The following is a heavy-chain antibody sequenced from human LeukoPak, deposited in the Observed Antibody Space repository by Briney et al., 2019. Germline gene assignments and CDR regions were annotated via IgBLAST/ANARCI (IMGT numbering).Heavy chain of an antibody. J-gene: IGHJ4*02. D-gene: IGHD3-22*01. V-gene: IGHV1-69*13. CDR3: ARTSHYYDSSGAAADY. CDR1: GGTFSSYA. Sequence: GASVKFSCTASGGTFSSYAISWVRQATGQGLEWMGGFIPIFGTANYAQKFQGRVTITADESTSTAYMELSSLRSEDTAVYYCARTSHYYDSSGAAADYWGQGTLVTVSS. CDR2: FIPIFGTA.